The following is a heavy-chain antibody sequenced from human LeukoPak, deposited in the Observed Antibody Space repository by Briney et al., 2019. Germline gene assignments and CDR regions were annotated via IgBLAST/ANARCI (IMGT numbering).Heavy chain of an antibody. CDR3: AKDRDIVVVPAAKDWFDP. D-gene: IGHD2-2*01. J-gene: IGHJ5*02. Sequence: PGGSLRLSCAASGFTFSSYGMHWVRQAPGKGLEWVAFIRYDGSNKYYADSVKGRFTISRDNSKNTLYLQMNSLRAEDTAVYYCAKDRDIVVVPAAKDWFDPWGQGTLVTVSS. V-gene: IGHV3-30*02. CDR2: IRYDGSNK. CDR1: GFTFSSYG.